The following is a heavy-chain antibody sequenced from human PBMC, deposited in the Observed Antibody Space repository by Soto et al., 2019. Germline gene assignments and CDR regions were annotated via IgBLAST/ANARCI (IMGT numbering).Heavy chain of an antibody. V-gene: IGHV3-30*02. J-gene: IGHJ4*02. D-gene: IGHD3-16*02. Sequence: GGSLRLSCAASGFTFSSYGMHWVRQAPGKGLEWVAVIWYDGSNKYYADSVKGRFTISRDNSKNTLYLQMNSLRAEDTAVYYCAKVLAHTFGGVIVLNSGLDYWGQGTLVTVSS. CDR2: IWYDGSNK. CDR1: GFTFSSYG. CDR3: AKVLAHTFGGVIVLNSGLDY.